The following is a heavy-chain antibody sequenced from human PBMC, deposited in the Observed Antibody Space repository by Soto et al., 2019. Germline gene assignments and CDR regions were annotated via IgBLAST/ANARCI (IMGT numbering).Heavy chain of an antibody. J-gene: IGHJ3*02. D-gene: IGHD2-21*02. V-gene: IGHV1-69*02. CDR2: IIPILGIA. CDR3: ARSVVTAIDAFDI. CDR1: GGTFSSYT. Sequence: ASVKVSCKASGGTFSSYTISWVRQAPGQGLEWMGRIIPILGIANYAQKFQGRVTITADKSTSTAYMELSSLRSEDTAVYYCARSVVTAIDAFDIWGQGTMVTVSS.